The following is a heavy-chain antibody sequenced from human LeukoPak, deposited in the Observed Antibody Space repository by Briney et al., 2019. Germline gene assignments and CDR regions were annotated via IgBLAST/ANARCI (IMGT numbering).Heavy chain of an antibody. CDR3: ARGLSREEQAVAGLYFDY. V-gene: IGHV4-30-4*01. Sequence: SETLSLTCTVSGGSISSGDYYWSWIRQPPGKGLEWIGYIYYSGSTYYNPSLKSRATISVDTSKNQFSLKLSSVTAADTAVYYCARGLSREEQAVAGLYFDYWGQGTLVTVSS. CDR1: GGSISSGDYY. D-gene: IGHD6-19*01. J-gene: IGHJ4*02. CDR2: IYYSGST.